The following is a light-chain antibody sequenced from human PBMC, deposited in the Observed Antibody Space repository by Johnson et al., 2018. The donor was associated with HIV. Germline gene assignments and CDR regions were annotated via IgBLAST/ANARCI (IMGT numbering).Light chain of an antibody. V-gene: IGLV1-51*01. J-gene: IGLJ1*01. CDR1: SSNIGNNY. CDR3: GTWDGSLGAWV. CDR2: DNN. Sequence: QSVLTQPPSVSAAPGQKVTISCSGSSSNIGNNYVSWYQQIPGTAPKLLIYDNNKRPSGIPDRFSGSKSGTSATLGITGLQTGDEADYYCGTWDGSLGAWVFGTGTKVTVL.